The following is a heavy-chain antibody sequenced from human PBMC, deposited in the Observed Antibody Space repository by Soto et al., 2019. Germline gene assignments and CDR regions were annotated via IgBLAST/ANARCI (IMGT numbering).Heavy chain of an antibody. D-gene: IGHD1-26*01. Sequence: GXSVKVSCKASGYTFAGYYMHWVRQAPGQGLEWMGWINPNSGGTNYAQKFQGWVTMTRDTSISTAYMELSRLRSDDTAVYYCARARGSYYRGHGYFDYWGQGTLVTVSS. CDR2: INPNSGGT. J-gene: IGHJ4*02. CDR3: ARARGSYYRGHGYFDY. V-gene: IGHV1-2*04. CDR1: GYTFAGYY.